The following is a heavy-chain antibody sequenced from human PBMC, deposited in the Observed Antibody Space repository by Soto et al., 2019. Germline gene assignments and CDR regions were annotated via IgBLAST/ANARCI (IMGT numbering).Heavy chain of an antibody. D-gene: IGHD2-8*01. Sequence: PSETLSLTCAVSGGSISSSNWWSWVRQPPGKGLEWIGEIYHSGSTNYNPSLKSRVTISVDTSKNQFSLKLSSVTAADTAVYYCEGGGQYCTNGVCYLDAFDIWGQGTMVTVSS. CDR2: IYHSGST. CDR1: GGSISSSNW. CDR3: EGGGQYCTNGVCYLDAFDI. J-gene: IGHJ3*02. V-gene: IGHV4-4*02.